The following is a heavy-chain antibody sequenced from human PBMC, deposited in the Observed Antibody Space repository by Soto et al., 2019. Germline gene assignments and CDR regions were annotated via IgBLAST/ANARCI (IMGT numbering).Heavy chain of an antibody. Sequence: VGSLRLSCAASGFTFSSYAMSWVRQAPGKGLEWVSAISGSGGSTYYADSVKGRFTISRDNSKNTLYLQMNSLRAEDTAVYYCAKDAANYDFWSGYLYYFDYWGQGTLVTVSS. CDR3: AKDAANYDFWSGYLYYFDY. D-gene: IGHD3-3*01. J-gene: IGHJ4*02. CDR2: ISGSGGST. V-gene: IGHV3-23*01. CDR1: GFTFSSYA.